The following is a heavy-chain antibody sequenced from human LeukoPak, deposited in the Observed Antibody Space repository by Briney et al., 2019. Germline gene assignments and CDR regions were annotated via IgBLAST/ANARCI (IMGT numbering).Heavy chain of an antibody. Sequence: GRSLRLSCVFSGFPFKNHGMHWVRQAPGKGLEWLAVASTDEVSQTYAHSVRGRFIISRDISKNTLYLQMNSLRAEDTAVYYCAKDRVFELWFEEASPYYFDYWGQGTLVTVSS. J-gene: IGHJ4*02. D-gene: IGHD3-10*01. CDR2: ASTDEVSQ. CDR1: GFPFKNHG. CDR3: AKDRVFELWFEEASPYYFDY. V-gene: IGHV3-30*18.